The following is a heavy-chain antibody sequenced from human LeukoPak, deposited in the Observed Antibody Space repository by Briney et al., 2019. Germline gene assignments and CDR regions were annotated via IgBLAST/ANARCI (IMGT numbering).Heavy chain of an antibody. CDR2: IYFDGNS. CDR1: GGSLGSSSYH. V-gene: IGHV4-39*01. D-gene: IGHD3-3*01. Sequence: SETLSLTCTVSGGSLGSSSYHWGWIRQPPGKDLEWIGTIYFDGNSFYNPSLKSRVTISIDMSKNQFSLKLSSVTAADTAIYYCAAENGNFWIGYHYFEDWGQGTLVSVSS. J-gene: IGHJ4*02. CDR3: AAENGNFWIGYHYFED.